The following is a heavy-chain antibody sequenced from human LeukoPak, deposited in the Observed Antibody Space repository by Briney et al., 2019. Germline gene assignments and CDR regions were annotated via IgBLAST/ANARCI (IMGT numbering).Heavy chain of an antibody. CDR2: ISSSSSYI. CDR1: GFTFSSYS. CDR3: ARVSRGMYNWFDP. Sequence: GGSLRLSCAASGFTFSSYSMNWVRQAPGKGLEWVSSISSSSSYIYYADSVKGRFTISRDNAKNSLYLQMNSLRAEDTAVYYCARVSRGMYNWFDPWGQGTLVTVSS. J-gene: IGHJ5*02. V-gene: IGHV3-21*01. D-gene: IGHD6-19*01.